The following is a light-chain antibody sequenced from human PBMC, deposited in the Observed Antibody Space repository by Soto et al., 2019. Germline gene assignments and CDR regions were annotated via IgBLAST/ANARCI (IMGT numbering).Light chain of an antibody. J-gene: IGLJ1*01. V-gene: IGLV1-44*01. CDR1: SXXIGSNT. CDR3: AAWDDSLNVLYV. Sequence: XSVLTQPPSASGTPGQRVTISCSGSSXXIGSNTVNWYQQLPGTAPKLLIYRNNQXPSGVPDRFSGSKSGTSASLAISGLQSEDEADYYCAAWDDSLNVLYVFGTGTKVTVL. CDR2: RNN.